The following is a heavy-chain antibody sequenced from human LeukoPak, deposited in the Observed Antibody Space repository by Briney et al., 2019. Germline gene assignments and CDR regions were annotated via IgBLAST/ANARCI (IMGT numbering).Heavy chain of an antibody. CDR1: GFTFSSYA. D-gene: IGHD1-26*01. J-gene: IGHJ4*02. Sequence: GGSLRLSCAASGFTFSSYAMHWVRQAPGKGLEWVAVISYDGSNKYYADSVKGRFTISRDNSKNTLYLQMNSLRAEDTAVYYCAKDGSYILKGIDYWGQGTLVTVSS. V-gene: IGHV3-30*04. CDR3: AKDGSYILKGIDY. CDR2: ISYDGSNK.